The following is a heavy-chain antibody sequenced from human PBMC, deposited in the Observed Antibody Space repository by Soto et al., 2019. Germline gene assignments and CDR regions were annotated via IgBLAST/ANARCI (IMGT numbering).Heavy chain of an antibody. CDR1: GYTFTSYA. D-gene: IGHD2-2*01. J-gene: IGHJ4*02. CDR3: ARGPGYCSSTSCYALFDY. CDR2: INAGNGNT. V-gene: IGHV1-3*01. Sequence: QVQLVQSGAEVKKPGASVKVSCKASGYTFTSYAMHWVRQAPGQRLEWMGWINAGNGNTKYSQKFQGRVTITRDTXAXTXXMELSSLRSEDTAVYYCARGPGYCSSTSCYALFDYWGQGTLVTVSS.